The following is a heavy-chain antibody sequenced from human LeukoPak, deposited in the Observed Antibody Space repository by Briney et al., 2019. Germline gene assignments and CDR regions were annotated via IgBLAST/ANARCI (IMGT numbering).Heavy chain of an antibody. CDR1: GFTFSSYE. V-gene: IGHV3-48*03. J-gene: IGHJ3*02. CDR2: ISSSGSTI. Sequence: GGSLRLSCAASGFTFSSYEMNWVRQAPGKGLEWVSYISSSGSTIYYADSVRGRFTISRDNAKNSLYLQMNSLRAEDTALYYCARVFGSRAVPTYAFDIWGQGTMVTVSS. D-gene: IGHD1-26*01. CDR3: ARVFGSRAVPTYAFDI.